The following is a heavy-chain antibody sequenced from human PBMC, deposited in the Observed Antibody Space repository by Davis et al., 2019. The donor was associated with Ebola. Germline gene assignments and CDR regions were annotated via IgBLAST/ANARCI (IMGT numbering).Heavy chain of an antibody. V-gene: IGHV3-30*04. CDR1: EFTFSNYA. Sequence: GGSLRLSCAASEFTFSNYAMHWVRQAPGKGLEWVAFISSDGSDTKYADSVKGRFTMSRDNSRNTLYLQVNSLRVEDTAIYYCAREGYTGYVRISGSYYADYWGQGTLVTVSS. D-gene: IGHD5-12*01. J-gene: IGHJ4*02. CDR3: AREGYTGYVRISGSYYADY. CDR2: ISSDGSDT.